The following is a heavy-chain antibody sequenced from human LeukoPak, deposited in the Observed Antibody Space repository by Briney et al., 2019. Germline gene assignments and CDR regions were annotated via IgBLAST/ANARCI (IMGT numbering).Heavy chain of an antibody. CDR3: AREPQPGGHYYYMDV. D-gene: IGHD1-26*01. V-gene: IGHV1-2*02. Sequence: ASVKVSCKASGDTGTFSSFAINWLRQAPGQGLEWMGWINPNSGGTNYAQKFQGRVTMTRDTSISTAYMELSRPRSDDTAVYYCAREPQPGGHYYYMDVWGKGTTVTISS. CDR2: INPNSGGT. J-gene: IGHJ6*03. CDR1: GDTGTFSSFA.